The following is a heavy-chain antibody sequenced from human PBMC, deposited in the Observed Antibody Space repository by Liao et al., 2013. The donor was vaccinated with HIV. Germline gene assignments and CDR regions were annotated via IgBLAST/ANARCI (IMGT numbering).Heavy chain of an antibody. D-gene: IGHD4-17*01. CDR2: IYTSGST. Sequence: QVQLQESGPGLVKPSETLSLTCTVSGDSISNYYWTWIRQPAGKGLEWIGRIYTSGSTDYNPSLRSRVTMSEDTSKNQFSLKLSSVTAADTAVYYCARDSGYGDFIVFDSWGQGTLVTVSS. CDR3: ARDSGYGDFIVFDS. CDR1: GDSISNYY. J-gene: IGHJ4*02. V-gene: IGHV4-4*07.